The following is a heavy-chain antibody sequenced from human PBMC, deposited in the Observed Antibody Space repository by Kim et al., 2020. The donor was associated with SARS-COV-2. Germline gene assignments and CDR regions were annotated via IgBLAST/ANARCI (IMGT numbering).Heavy chain of an antibody. D-gene: IGHD2-21*02. CDR3: ARDRGGDRDDAFDI. V-gene: IGHV3-21*01. Sequence: GGSLRLSCAASGFTFSSYSMNWVRQAPGKGLEWVSSISSSSSYIYYADSVKGRFTISRDNAKNSLYLQMNSLRAEDTAVYYCARDRGGDRDDAFDIWGQGTMVTVSS. J-gene: IGHJ3*02. CDR2: ISSSSSYI. CDR1: GFTFSSYS.